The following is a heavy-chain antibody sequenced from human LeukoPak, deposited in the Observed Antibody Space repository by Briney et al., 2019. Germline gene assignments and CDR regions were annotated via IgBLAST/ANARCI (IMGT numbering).Heavy chain of an antibody. V-gene: IGHV1-18*01. CDR3: ARDPMGGSYVYFDY. CDR2: ISAYNGNT. CDR1: GYTFTCYG. D-gene: IGHD1-26*01. Sequence: ASVKVSCKASGYTFTCYGISWVRQAPGQGLEWMGWISAYNGNTNYAQKLQGRVTMPTDTSTSTAYLELRSLRSDDTAVYYCARDPMGGSYVYFDYWGQGTLVTVSS. J-gene: IGHJ4*02.